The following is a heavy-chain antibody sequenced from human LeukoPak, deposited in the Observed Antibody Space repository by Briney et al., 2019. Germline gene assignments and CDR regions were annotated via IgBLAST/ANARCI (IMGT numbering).Heavy chain of an antibody. J-gene: IGHJ4*02. CDR2: INHSGST. CDR3: ARDTYYFDY. D-gene: IGHD3-16*01. CDR1: GGSFSGYY. Sequence: SETLSLTCAVYGGSFSGYYWSWIRQPPGKGLEWIGEINHSGSTNYNPSLKSRVTISVDTSKNQFPLKLSSVTAADTAVYYCARDTYYFDYWGQGTLVTVSS. V-gene: IGHV4-34*01.